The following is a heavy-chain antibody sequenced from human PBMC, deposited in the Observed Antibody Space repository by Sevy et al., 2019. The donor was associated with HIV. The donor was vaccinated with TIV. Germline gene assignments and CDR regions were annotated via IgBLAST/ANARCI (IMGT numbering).Heavy chain of an antibody. CDR2: MRFDGTIK. CDR3: AKVLHIVVVPGAIDYYYGMDV. J-gene: IGHJ6*02. CDR1: GFTFSTYG. V-gene: IGHV3-30*02. Sequence: GGSLRLSCAASGFTFSTYGMHWVRQAPGRGLEWVAFMRFDGTIKYHTDSVKGRFTISRDNSKNTLYLQMNSLKTGDTAVYFCAKVLHIVVVPGAIDYYYGMDVRGQGTTVTVSS. D-gene: IGHD2-2*01.